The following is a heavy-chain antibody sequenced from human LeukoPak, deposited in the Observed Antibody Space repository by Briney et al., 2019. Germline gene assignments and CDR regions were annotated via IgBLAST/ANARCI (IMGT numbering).Heavy chain of an antibody. D-gene: IGHD2-15*01. Sequence: PSETLSLTCTVSGGSISSDSYYWSWIRQPAGKGLEWIGRIYTSGSTNYNPSLKSRVTISVDTSENQFSLNLSSVTAADTAVFYCARTYRGSCSGGSCYSSIYYYYMDVWGKGTTVTVSS. J-gene: IGHJ6*03. CDR2: IYTSGST. V-gene: IGHV4-61*02. CDR3: ARTYRGSCSGGSCYSSIYYYYMDV. CDR1: GGSISSDSYY.